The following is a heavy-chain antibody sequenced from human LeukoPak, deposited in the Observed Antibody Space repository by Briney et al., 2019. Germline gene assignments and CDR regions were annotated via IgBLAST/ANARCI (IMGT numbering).Heavy chain of an antibody. Sequence: PSESLSLTCAVSGYSISSGYYWGGSRQPPGKRVWGVGSIYHSGSTYYNPSLKSRVSISVDTSKNQFSLKLSSVTAADTAVYYCARGCGIVGATVHPSDYWGQGTLVTVSS. CDR1: GYSISSGYY. V-gene: IGHV4-38-2*01. CDR3: ARGCGIVGATVHPSDY. J-gene: IGHJ4*02. CDR2: IYHSGST. D-gene: IGHD1-26*01.